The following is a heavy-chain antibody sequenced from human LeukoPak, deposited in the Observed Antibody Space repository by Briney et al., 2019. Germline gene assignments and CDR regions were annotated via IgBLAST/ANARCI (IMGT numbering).Heavy chain of an antibody. J-gene: IGHJ6*02. CDR1: GHSFTSCD. Sequence: ASVKVSCKASGHSFTSCDINWVRRATGQGLEWMGWMNPNSGNTGYAQKFQGRVTMTRNTSISTAYMELSSLRSEDTAVYYCARSPKYYYDSSGYYGMDVWGQGTTVTVSS. CDR2: MNPNSGNT. CDR3: ARSPKYYYDSSGYYGMDV. V-gene: IGHV1-8*01. D-gene: IGHD3-22*01.